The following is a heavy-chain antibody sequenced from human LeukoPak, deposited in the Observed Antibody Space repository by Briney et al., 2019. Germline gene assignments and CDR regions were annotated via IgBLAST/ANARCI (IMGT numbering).Heavy chain of an antibody. D-gene: IGHD6-13*01. CDR1: GFTFSSYA. J-gene: IGHJ1*01. CDR2: ISGAGGST. V-gene: IGHV3-23*01. Sequence: GGSLRLSCAASGFTFSSYAMGWVRQAPGKGLEWVSTISGAGGSTYYADSVKGRFTISRDSSKNTLYLQMNSLRAEDTAVYYCAKAMGGQQLVRRYFQHGGQGTLVPVSS. CDR3: AKAMGGQQLVRRYFQH.